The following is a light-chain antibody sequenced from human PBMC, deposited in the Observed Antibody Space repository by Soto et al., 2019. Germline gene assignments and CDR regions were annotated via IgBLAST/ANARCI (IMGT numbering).Light chain of an antibody. J-gene: IGKJ2*01. V-gene: IGKV1-39*01. CDR2: AAS. CDR3: QQSYSTPYT. CDR1: QNIGSY. Sequence: DFQMTQSPSSLSASVGDRVSITCRANQNIGSYLYWYQQKPGRAPKVLIYAASSLQSGVPSRFSGSGSGTDFTLTISSLQREDFATYYCQQSYSTPYTFGQGTKVDIK.